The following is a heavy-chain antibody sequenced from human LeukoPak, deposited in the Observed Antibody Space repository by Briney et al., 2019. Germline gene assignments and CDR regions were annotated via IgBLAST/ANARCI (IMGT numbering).Heavy chain of an antibody. CDR3: TRERRGFYMEV. J-gene: IGHJ6*03. CDR2: IAWDGSYT. V-gene: IGHV3-43D*04. CDR1: GFTIGEYA. Sequence: GGSLRLSCAASGFTIGEYAMQWVRQAPGKGLEWVSLIAWDGSYTYYADSVRGRFIISRDNSKNSLSMQMNSLRPEDTALYYCTRERRGFYMEVWGKGTTVTVSS. D-gene: IGHD3-10*01.